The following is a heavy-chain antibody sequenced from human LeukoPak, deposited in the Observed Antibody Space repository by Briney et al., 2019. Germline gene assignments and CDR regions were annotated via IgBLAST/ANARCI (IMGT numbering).Heavy chain of an antibody. CDR3: AKGSGSYFGRYFYYMDV. CDR1: GFTFSNYA. CDR2: ISGSDGST. J-gene: IGHJ6*03. V-gene: IGHV3-23*01. D-gene: IGHD3-10*01. Sequence: PGGSQRLSCAASGFTFSNYAMSWVRQAPGKGLEWVSAISGSDGSTYYADSVKGRFTVSRDNSKNTLYLQMNSLRAEDTAVYYCAKGSGSYFGRYFYYMDVWGKGTKVTVSS.